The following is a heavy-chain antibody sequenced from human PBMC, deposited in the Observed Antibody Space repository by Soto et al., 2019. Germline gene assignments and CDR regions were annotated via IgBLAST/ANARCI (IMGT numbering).Heavy chain of an antibody. CDR2: MNPNSGNT. CDR1: GYTFTSYD. V-gene: IGHV1-8*01. J-gene: IGHJ4*02. CDR3: XREYSSGWSKD. Sequence: QVQLVQSGAEVKKPGXSVKVSCKASGYTFTSYDINWVRQATGQGLEWMGWMNPNSGNTGYAQKFQGRVTMTRNTSISTAYMELSSLXXEDXXXYXXXREYSSGWSKDWGQGTLVTVSS. D-gene: IGHD6-19*01.